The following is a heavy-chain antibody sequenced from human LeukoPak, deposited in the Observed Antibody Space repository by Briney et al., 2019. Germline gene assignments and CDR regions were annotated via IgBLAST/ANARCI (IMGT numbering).Heavy chain of an antibody. CDR2: TYHSGST. D-gene: IGHD3-22*01. CDR3: ARPYYYDSRIDP. J-gene: IGHJ5*02. Sequence: SETLSLTCTVSGGSISSGDYYWSWIRQPPGKGLEWIGYTYHSGSTYYNPSLKSRVTISVGTSKNQFSLKLTSVTAADTAVYYCARPYYYDSRIDPWGQGTLVTVSS. V-gene: IGHV4-30-4*01. CDR1: GGSISSGDYY.